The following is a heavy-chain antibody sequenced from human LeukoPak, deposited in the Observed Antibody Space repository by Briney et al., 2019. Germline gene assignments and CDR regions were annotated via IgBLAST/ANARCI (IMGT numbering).Heavy chain of an antibody. J-gene: IGHJ3*02. Sequence: ASVKVSCKTSGYTFINYYIHWVRQVPGEGLEWVGIINPRDATTAYAQKFQGRVTVTRDTTATTAYMELNSLRSDDTAVYYCARDPFGVVTPPFDAFDIWGQGTMVTVSS. D-gene: IGHD3-3*01. CDR2: INPRDATT. CDR3: ARDPFGVVTPPFDAFDI. V-gene: IGHV1-46*01. CDR1: GYTFINYY.